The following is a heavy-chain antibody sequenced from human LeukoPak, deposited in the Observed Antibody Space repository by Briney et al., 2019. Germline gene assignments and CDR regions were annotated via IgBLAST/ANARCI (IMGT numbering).Heavy chain of an antibody. CDR3: ASLIVGATGWFDP. V-gene: IGHV4-59*01. CDR1: GFTFSSYS. Sequence: GSLRLSCAASGFTFSSYSMNWVRQAPGKGLEWIGYIYYSGSTNYNPSLKSRVTISVDTSKNQFSLKLSSVTAADTAVYYCASLIVGATGWFDPWGQGTLVTVSS. CDR2: IYYSGST. J-gene: IGHJ5*02. D-gene: IGHD1-26*01.